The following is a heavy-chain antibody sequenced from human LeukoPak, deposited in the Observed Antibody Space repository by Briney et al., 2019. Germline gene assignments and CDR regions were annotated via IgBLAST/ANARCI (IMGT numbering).Heavy chain of an antibody. CDR2: INPSGGGT. D-gene: IGHD3-22*01. J-gene: IGHJ4*02. V-gene: IGHV1-46*01. CDR3: ARVLGSASSSSGYLSYFDY. CDR1: GYSLTTYY. Sequence: ASVKVSCKASGYSLTTYYMHWVRQAPGQGLEWMAIINPSGGGTKYAQKFQGRVTITADESTSTAYMELSSLRSEDTAVYYCARVLGSASSSSGYLSYFDYWGQGTLVTVSS.